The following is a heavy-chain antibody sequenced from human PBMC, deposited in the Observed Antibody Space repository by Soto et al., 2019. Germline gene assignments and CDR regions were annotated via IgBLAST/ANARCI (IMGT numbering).Heavy chain of an antibody. CDR3: ARDLALPAGYYYGMDV. J-gene: IGHJ6*02. CDR1: RGCISSGGYY. V-gene: IGHV4-30-4*01. D-gene: IGHD2-2*01. CDR2: IYYSGST. Sequence: KTSETLSLTCTLSRGCISSGGYYWNWIRQPPRKVLEWIGYIYYSGSTYYNPSLKSRVTISVDTSKNQFSLKLSSVTAADTAVYYCARDLALPAGYYYGMDVWGQGTTVTVSS.